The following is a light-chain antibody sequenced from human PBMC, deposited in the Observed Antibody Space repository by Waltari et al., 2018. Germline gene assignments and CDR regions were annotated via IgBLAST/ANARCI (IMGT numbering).Light chain of an antibody. CDR2: EVR. Sequence: QSALTQPPSVSGSPGQSVTISCTGTSSDVGSSNRVSWHQQPPGTAPKPMLHEVRRRPSGVPDGFSGSKPGNTASLTMSGLQAADEADYYCSSYTSSSTWVFGGGTKLTVL. J-gene: IGLJ3*02. CDR1: SSDVGSSNR. V-gene: IGLV2-18*02. CDR3: SSYTSSSTWV.